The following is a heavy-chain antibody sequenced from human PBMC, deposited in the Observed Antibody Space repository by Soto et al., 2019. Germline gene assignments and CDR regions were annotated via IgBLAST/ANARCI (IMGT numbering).Heavy chain of an antibody. CDR2: IKSKSDRDTT. Sequence: EVHLVESGGALVQPGESLRLSCTASALTFSDTWVTWVRQAPGKGLEWVGRIKSKSDRDTTEYAAPVKGRFTISRVDSTNTIYLQMNSLKTEDTAVYHGTTVIRWLGEFWVQGTLVTVSS. CDR3: TTVIRWLGEF. J-gene: IGHJ4*02. D-gene: IGHD3-10*01. CDR1: ALTFSDTW. V-gene: IGHV3-15*02.